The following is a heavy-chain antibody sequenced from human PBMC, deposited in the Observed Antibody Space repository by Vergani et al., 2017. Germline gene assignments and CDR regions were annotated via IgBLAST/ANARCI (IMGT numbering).Heavy chain of an antibody. CDR1: GGIFSSYA. J-gene: IGHJ6*03. CDR3: ARERARWRAHMDV. V-gene: IGHV1-69*06. D-gene: IGHD4-23*01. CDR2: YIPIFGTA. Sequence: VQLVQSGAEVKTPGSSVKVSCKASGGIFSSYAISWVRQAPGQELEGMGGYIPIFGTANYAQKFQGRVTITADKSTSTAYIELSSLRSEDTAVYYCARERARWRAHMDVWGKGTTVTVSS.